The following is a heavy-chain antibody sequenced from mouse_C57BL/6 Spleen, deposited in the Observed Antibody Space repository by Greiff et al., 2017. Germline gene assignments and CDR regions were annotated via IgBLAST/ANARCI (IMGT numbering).Heavy chain of an antibody. CDR3: ARGYGWYFDV. CDR1: GYTFTSYT. Sequence: VKLQESGAELARPGASVKMSCKASGYTFTSYTMHWVKQRPGQGLEWIGYINPSSGYTKYNQKFKDKATLTADKSSSTAYMQLSSLTSEDSAVYYCARGYGWYFDVWGTGTTVTVSS. V-gene: IGHV1-4*01. D-gene: IGHD1-1*01. J-gene: IGHJ1*03. CDR2: INPSSGYT.